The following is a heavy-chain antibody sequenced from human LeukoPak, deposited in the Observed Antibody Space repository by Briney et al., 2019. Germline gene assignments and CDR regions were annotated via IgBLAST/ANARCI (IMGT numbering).Heavy chain of an antibody. CDR1: GGSISSSSYY. CDR3: ARAPSVRPIDY. D-gene: IGHD6-6*01. J-gene: IGHJ4*02. CDR2: IYYSGST. Sequence: PSETLSLTCTVSGGSISSSSYYWGWIRQPPGKGLEWIGSIYYSGSTYYNPSLKSRVTISVDTSKNQFSLKLSSVTAADTAVYYCARAPSVRPIDYWGQGTLVTVSS. V-gene: IGHV4-39*07.